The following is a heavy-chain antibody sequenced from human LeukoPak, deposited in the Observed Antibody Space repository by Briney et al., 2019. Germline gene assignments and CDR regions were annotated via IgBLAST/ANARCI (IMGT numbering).Heavy chain of an antibody. V-gene: IGHV3-23*01. CDR1: GFSFSSYA. D-gene: IGHD7-27*01. Sequence: GGSLKLSCAASGFSFSSYAVSWVRQAPGKGLEWVSGISDGGSRTYYADSVKGRFTISRHDSKNTLYLQMNSLRAEDTAVYYCAKVQLGIGVDYWGQGTLVTVSS. CDR3: AKVQLGIGVDY. CDR2: ISDGGSRT. J-gene: IGHJ4*02.